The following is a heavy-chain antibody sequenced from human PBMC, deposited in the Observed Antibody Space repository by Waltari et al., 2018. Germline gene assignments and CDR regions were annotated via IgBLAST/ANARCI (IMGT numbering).Heavy chain of an antibody. CDR2: IYAGGST. CDR3: AKDSITTYYGSDQGDDMDV. V-gene: IGHV3-23*03. J-gene: IGHJ6*03. D-gene: IGHD3-10*01. CDR1: GFTLSNYA. Sequence: EVQLLESGGGLVQPGGSLRLSCAASGFTLSNYAMSWVRQAPGKGLELVSVIYAGGSTYSADSVKGRFTISRDNSKNALYLHMNNVKTEDSAIYYCAKDSITTYYGSDQGDDMDVWGKGTTVSVSS.